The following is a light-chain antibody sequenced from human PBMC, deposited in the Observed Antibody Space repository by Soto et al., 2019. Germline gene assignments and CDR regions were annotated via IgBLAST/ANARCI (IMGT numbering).Light chain of an antibody. V-gene: IGKV1-5*03. CDR1: QSISTW. J-gene: IGKJ1*01. CDR2: KAS. Sequence: DIQMTQSPSTLSASVGDRVTITCRASQSISTWLAWYQQKPGKAPNLLIYKASSLESGVPSRFSGSGSGTDFTLTISSLQPDDVANYYCQQYGRYLTFGQGTKVEIK. CDR3: QQYGRYLT.